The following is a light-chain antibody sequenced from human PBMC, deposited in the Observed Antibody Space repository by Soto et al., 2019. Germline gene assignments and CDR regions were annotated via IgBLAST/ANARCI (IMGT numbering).Light chain of an antibody. V-gene: IGKV3-15*01. CDR3: QQYRNWPRT. Sequence: EIVLTQSPATLSVSPGERVTLSCRASQSVDINLAWYQQKPGQAPRLLIYGASTRAIDMPGRFGGRGSGTEFTLTISSLQSEDFAVYYCQQYRNWPRTFGQGTKVDIK. J-gene: IGKJ1*01. CDR1: QSVDIN. CDR2: GAS.